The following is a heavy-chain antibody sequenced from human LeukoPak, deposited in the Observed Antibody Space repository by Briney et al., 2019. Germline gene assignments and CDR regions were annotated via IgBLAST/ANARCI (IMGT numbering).Heavy chain of an antibody. CDR3: AKTPLQDCSGGSCYSYWYFDL. J-gene: IGHJ2*01. V-gene: IGHV3-30-3*02. Sequence: GGSLRLSCAASGITLSSYDMHWVRQAPGKALEWVAVISYDGSNKDYADSVKGRFTISRDNSKNTLDLQMNSLRAEDTAVYYCAKTPLQDCSGGSCYSYWYFDLWGRGTLVTVSS. CDR2: ISYDGSNK. D-gene: IGHD2-15*01. CDR1: GITLSSYD.